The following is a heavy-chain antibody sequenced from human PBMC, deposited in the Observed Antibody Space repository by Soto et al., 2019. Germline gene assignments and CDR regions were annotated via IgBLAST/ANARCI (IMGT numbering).Heavy chain of an antibody. J-gene: IGHJ4*02. Sequence: ASVKVSCKASGYSFTSYARHWVRQAPGQRLEWMGWINAGNGNTKYSQKFQGRVTITRDTSASTAYMELSSLRSEDTAVYYCARGLGVVVVAAMSLWGQGTLVTVSS. CDR3: ARGLGVVVVAAMSL. V-gene: IGHV1-3*01. CDR2: INAGNGNT. CDR1: GYSFTSYA. D-gene: IGHD2-15*01.